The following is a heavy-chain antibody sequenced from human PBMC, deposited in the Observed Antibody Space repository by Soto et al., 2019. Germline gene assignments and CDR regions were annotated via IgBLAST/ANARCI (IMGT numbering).Heavy chain of an antibody. V-gene: IGHV3-74*01. CDR2: LKTDGSFT. J-gene: IGHJ5*02. CDR1: GFTFSPFW. D-gene: IGHD7-27*01. Sequence: EVQLVESGGGLVQPGGPLRLSCAASGFTFSPFWMHWVRQAPGKWLVWVSRLKTDGSFTDYADSVKGRFTISRDNAKNTLYLQMNSLRAEDTAVYYCVATLSGDRYPLDRWGQGTLVTVSS. CDR3: VATLSGDRYPLDR.